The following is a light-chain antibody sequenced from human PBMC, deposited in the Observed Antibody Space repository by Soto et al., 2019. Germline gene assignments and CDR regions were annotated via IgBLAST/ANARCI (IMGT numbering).Light chain of an antibody. CDR2: DVS. J-gene: IGKJ1*01. Sequence: DIQMTQSPSTLSASVGDRVTITCRASQSISGWLAWYQQKPGKAPKFLVYDVSRLESGVPSRFSGSGSGTEFTLTISRLQPDDFATYYCQEYSGYARTFGQGTKVEIK. V-gene: IGKV1-5*01. CDR1: QSISGW. CDR3: QEYSGYART.